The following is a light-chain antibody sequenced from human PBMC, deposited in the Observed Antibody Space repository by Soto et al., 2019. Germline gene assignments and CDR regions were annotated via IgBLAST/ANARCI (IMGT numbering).Light chain of an antibody. V-gene: IGLV2-8*01. CDR3: SSFAGNNNLV. J-gene: IGLJ2*01. Sequence: QSALTQPPSASGSPGQSVTISCTGTSSDVGGYNYVSWYQQQPGKAPKLMISEVSKRPSGVPDRFSGSKSGKTASLTVSGLQAEDEADYYCSSFAGNNNLVFGGGTKLTVL. CDR2: EVS. CDR1: SSDVGGYNY.